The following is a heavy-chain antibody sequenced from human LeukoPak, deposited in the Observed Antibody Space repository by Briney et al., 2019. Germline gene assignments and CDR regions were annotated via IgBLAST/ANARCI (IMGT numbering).Heavy chain of an antibody. CDR2: INPNSGGT. J-gene: IGHJ3*02. D-gene: IGHD3-22*01. CDR3: ARDRRGLDYYDSSGYENDAFDI. Sequence: GASVKVSCKASGYTFTGYYMHWVRQAPGQGLEWMGRINPNSGGTNYAQKFQGRVTMTRDTSISTAYMELSSLRSEDTAVYYCARDRRGLDYYDSSGYENDAFDIWGQGTMVTVSS. CDR1: GYTFTGYY. V-gene: IGHV1-2*06.